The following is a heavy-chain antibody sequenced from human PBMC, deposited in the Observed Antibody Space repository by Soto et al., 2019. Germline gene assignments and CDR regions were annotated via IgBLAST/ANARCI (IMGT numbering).Heavy chain of an antibody. J-gene: IGHJ6*02. CDR2: MNPNIGNT. V-gene: IGHV1-8*02. CDR1: GYTFTSYA. D-gene: IGHD2-15*01. CDR3: ERRLLEGYCRGGSCYLRRYYYYYGMDV. Sequence: ASVKVSCKASGYTFTSYAMHWVRQAPGQRLEWMGWMNPNIGNTGYAQKFQGRVTMTRNTSISTAYMERSSLRSEDTAVYYCERRLLEGYCRGGSCYLRRYYYYYGMDVWGQGTTVTVSS.